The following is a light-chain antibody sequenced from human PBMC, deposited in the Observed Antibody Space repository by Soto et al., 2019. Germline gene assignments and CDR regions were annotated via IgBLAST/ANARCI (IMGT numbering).Light chain of an antibody. Sequence: DIVLTQSPGTLSLSPGDRATLSCRASQSAGSSFLAWYQQKPGQAPRLLIYGASSRATGIPDRFRGSGSGTDFTLTISRLEPEDFAVYYCQHYNEWPRTFGQGTKLEIK. CDR2: GAS. CDR1: QSAGSSF. CDR3: QHYNEWPRT. J-gene: IGKJ2*01. V-gene: IGKV3-20*01.